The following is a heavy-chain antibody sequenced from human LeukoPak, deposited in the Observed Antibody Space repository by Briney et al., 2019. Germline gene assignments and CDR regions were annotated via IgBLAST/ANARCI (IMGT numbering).Heavy chain of an antibody. V-gene: IGHV3-30*02. Sequence: GGSLRLSCAASGFSFSGYGMHWVRQASGKGLEWVAFIRYDGSNEYYADSVKGRFTISRDNAKNSLYLQMNSLRAEDTAVYYCARGLGGIDYWGQGTLVTVSS. J-gene: IGHJ4*02. D-gene: IGHD5-12*01. CDR3: ARGLGGIDY. CDR1: GFSFSGYG. CDR2: IRYDGSNE.